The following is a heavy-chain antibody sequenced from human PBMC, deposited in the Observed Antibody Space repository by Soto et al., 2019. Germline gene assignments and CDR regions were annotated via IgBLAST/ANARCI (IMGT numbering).Heavy chain of an antibody. CDR2: ISTYYDNT. J-gene: IGHJ4*02. D-gene: IGHD5-18*01. CDR3: ARDPPRRYNSGQGLDY. CDR1: GYTFTSYG. Sequence: ASVKVSCKASGYTFTSYGTIWVRQAPGQGLEWMGWISTYYDNTNYAQNLRGRVTMTTDTSTSTAYMELRSLRSDDTAVYYCARDPPRRYNSGQGLDYWGQGTLVTVSS. V-gene: IGHV1-18*04.